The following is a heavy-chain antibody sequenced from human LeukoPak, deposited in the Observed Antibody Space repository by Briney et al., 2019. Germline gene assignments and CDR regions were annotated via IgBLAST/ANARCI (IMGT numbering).Heavy chain of an antibody. Sequence: SETLSLTYTVSGGSISSYYWSWIRQPAGKGLEWIGRIYTSGSTNYNPSLKSRVTMSVDTSKNQFSLKLSSVTAADTAVYYCARDSSYYDILTGYLPSGYFDYWGQGTLVTVSS. CDR3: ARDSSYYDILTGYLPSGYFDY. J-gene: IGHJ4*02. CDR2: IYTSGST. CDR1: GGSISSYY. V-gene: IGHV4-4*07. D-gene: IGHD3-9*01.